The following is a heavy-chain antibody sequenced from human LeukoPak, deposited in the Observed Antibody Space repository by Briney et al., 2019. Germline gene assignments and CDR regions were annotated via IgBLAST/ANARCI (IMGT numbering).Heavy chain of an antibody. Sequence: GGSLRLSCAASGFTLSSYAMHWVRQAPGKGLEYVSAISSNGGSTYYADSVKGRFTISRDNSKNTLYLQMNSLRAEDTAVYYCASEPTVTYKESPFDYWGQGTLVTVSS. CDR2: ISSNGGST. V-gene: IGHV3-64*04. CDR3: ASEPTVTYKESPFDY. D-gene: IGHD4-17*01. CDR1: GFTLSSYA. J-gene: IGHJ4*02.